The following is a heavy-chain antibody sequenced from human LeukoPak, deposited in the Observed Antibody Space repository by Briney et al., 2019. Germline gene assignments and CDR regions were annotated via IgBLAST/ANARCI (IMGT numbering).Heavy chain of an antibody. CDR1: GFTVNNNY. Sequence: GGSLRLSCAASGFTVNNNYISWVRQAPGKGLECVSVIHGGDEIHYADSVKGRFTISRDNSKNTLYLQMNSLRAEDTAVYYCARRVVIPGYYYYGMDVWGQGTTVTVSS. CDR2: IHGGDEI. D-gene: IGHD3-3*01. CDR3: ARRVVIPGYYYYGMDV. V-gene: IGHV3-66*01. J-gene: IGHJ6*02.